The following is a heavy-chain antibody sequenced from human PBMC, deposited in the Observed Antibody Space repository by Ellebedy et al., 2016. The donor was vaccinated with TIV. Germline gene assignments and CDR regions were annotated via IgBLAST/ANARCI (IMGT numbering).Heavy chain of an antibody. CDR2: IHSGGTI. V-gene: IGHV3-53*01. CDR1: GFTVSTNY. D-gene: IGHD4-11*01. Sequence: GESLKISCAASGFTVSTNYLSWVRQAPGKGLEWVSIIHSGGTIFYSDSVKGRFTISRDITKNTVYLQMDSLRAEDTAMYYCARAPTVTTIFDCWGQGALVTVSS. J-gene: IGHJ4*02. CDR3: ARAPTVTTIFDC.